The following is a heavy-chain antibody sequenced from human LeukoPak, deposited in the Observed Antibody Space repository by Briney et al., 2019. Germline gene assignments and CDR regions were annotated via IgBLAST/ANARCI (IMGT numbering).Heavy chain of an antibody. J-gene: IGHJ4*02. CDR3: ARAAPNYYDSSGSLRNPYFDY. CDR1: GGSISTGGYY. Sequence: SETLSLTCTVSGGSISTGGYYWSWIRQHPGKGLERIGNIYYSGSTYYSPSLKSRVTMSVDTSKNQFSLTLISVTAADTAVYFCARAAPNYYDSSGSLRNPYFDYWGQGTLVTVSS. V-gene: IGHV4-31*03. CDR2: IYYSGST. D-gene: IGHD3-22*01.